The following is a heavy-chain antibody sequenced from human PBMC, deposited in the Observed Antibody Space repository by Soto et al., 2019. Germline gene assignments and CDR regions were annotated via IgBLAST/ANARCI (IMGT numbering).Heavy chain of an antibody. CDR2: IYYSGST. Sequence: KPSETLSLTCTVSGGSISSYYWSWIRQPPGKGLEWIGYIYYSGSTNYNPSLKSRVTISVDTSKNQFSLKLSSVTAADTAVYYCARVGASYYYYGMDVWGQGTTVTVSS. V-gene: IGHV4-59*01. CDR1: GGSISSYY. D-gene: IGHD3-10*01. J-gene: IGHJ6*02. CDR3: ARVGASYYYYGMDV.